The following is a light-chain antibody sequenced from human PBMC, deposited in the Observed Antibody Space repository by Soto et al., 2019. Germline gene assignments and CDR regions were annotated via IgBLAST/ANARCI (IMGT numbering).Light chain of an antibody. J-gene: IGKJ4*01. Sequence: DIQLTQSPSFLSASVGDRVTITCRASQGIRDFLAWYQQKPGQPPKLLIYAASTLQTGVPTRFRGIASGTEFPLIISNLQPADFATYYCQQFNVYPLTFGGGTKVEIK. V-gene: IGKV1-9*01. CDR3: QQFNVYPLT. CDR1: QGIRDF. CDR2: AAS.